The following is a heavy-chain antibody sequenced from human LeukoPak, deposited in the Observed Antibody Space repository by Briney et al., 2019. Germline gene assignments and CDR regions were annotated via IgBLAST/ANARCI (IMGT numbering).Heavy chain of an antibody. D-gene: IGHD6-19*01. CDR2: ISYDASNK. Sequence: GGSLRLSCEASGFTFNTYAMHWFRQAPGKGLEWVALISYDASNKYYADSVTGRFTISRDNAKNTLHLQMNSLRAEDTAVYYCAKGSRIAVAGVDFYYFGMDVWGQGTTVTVSS. V-gene: IGHV3-30*18. CDR3: AKGSRIAVAGVDFYYFGMDV. CDR1: GFTFNTYA. J-gene: IGHJ6*02.